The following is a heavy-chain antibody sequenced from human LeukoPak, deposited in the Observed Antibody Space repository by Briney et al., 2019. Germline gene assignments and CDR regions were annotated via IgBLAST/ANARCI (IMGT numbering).Heavy chain of an antibody. V-gene: IGHV3-53*01. CDR1: GFTVSSNY. Sequence: GGSPRLSCAASGFTVSSNYMTWVRQAPGKGLEWVSLIYKDGTTYYADSVKGRFTISRDNSKNTLFLQMNSLRADDTAVYYCARDAVEQQLVHYFDYWGQGTLVTVSS. J-gene: IGHJ4*02. D-gene: IGHD6-13*01. CDR2: IYKDGTT. CDR3: ARDAVEQQLVHYFDY.